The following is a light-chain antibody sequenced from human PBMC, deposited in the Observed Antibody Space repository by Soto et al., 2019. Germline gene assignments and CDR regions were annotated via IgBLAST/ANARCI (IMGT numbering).Light chain of an antibody. Sequence: DIVLTQSPATLSSSPGERATLYCGASQRVSSSYLAWYQQTPGQAPRLVVYGASSRATGIPDRFSGSGSGTDFTLTISRLEPEDFAVYYCQQYGSSPWTFGQGTKVDNQ. CDR2: GAS. V-gene: IGKV3-20*01. CDR3: QQYGSSPWT. CDR1: QRVSSSY. J-gene: IGKJ1*01.